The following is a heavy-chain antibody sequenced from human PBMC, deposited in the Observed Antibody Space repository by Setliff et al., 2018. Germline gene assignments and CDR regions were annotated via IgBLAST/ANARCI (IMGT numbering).Heavy chain of an antibody. J-gene: IGHJ4*02. CDR3: ARDTDYYGSGTSGYFDY. Sequence: SLRLSCAASGFTVSSNYMSWVRQAPGKGPEYVSIIYTDGTTYYTDSVRGRFTISRDNSKNTLYLQMNSLRPEDTAVYYCARDTDYYGSGTSGYFDYWGQGSLVTVSS. CDR1: GFTVSSNY. CDR2: IYTDGTT. V-gene: IGHV3-66*01. D-gene: IGHD3-10*01.